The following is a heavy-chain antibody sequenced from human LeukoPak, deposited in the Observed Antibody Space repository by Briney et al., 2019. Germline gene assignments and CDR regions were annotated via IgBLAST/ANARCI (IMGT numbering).Heavy chain of an antibody. CDR1: GGSISSGGYY. V-gene: IGHV4-31*03. J-gene: IGHJ4*02. CDR3: ARDDSTAYFDY. Sequence: SETLSLTCTVSGGSISSGGYYWSWIRQHPGKGLEWIGYIYYSGSTYYNPSLKSRVTISVDTSKNQFSLKLSSVTAADTAVYYCARDDSTAYFDYWGQGTLVTVSS. D-gene: IGHD4-17*01. CDR2: IYYSGST.